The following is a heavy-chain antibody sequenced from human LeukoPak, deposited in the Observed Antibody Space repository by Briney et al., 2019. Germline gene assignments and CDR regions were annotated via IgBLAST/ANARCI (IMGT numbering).Heavy chain of an antibody. CDR3: AKVIREVDMSYDY. J-gene: IGHJ4*02. V-gene: IGHV3-15*04. D-gene: IGHD5-24*01. CDR2: IETKTDGGTT. Sequence: NPGGSLRLSCAASGFTFSNAWMTWVRQAPGKGLEWVGRIETKTDGGTTDYAAPVKGRFAISRDNSKNTLYLQMNSLRAEDTAVYYCAKVIREVDMSYDYWGQGALVTVSS. CDR1: GFTFSNAW.